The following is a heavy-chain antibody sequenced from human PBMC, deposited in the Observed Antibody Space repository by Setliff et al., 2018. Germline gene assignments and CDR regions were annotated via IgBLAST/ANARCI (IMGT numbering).Heavy chain of an antibody. CDR1: GFTFSSYS. CDR2: ISSSSSYI. Sequence: GGSLRLSCAASGFTFSSYSMNWVRQAPGKGLEWVSSISSSSSYIYYADSVKGRFTISRDNAKNSLYLQMNSLRAEDTAVYYCARETPLFWSGYYGYFDLWGRGTLVTVSS. D-gene: IGHD3-3*01. CDR3: ARETPLFWSGYYGYFDL. J-gene: IGHJ2*01. V-gene: IGHV3-21*01.